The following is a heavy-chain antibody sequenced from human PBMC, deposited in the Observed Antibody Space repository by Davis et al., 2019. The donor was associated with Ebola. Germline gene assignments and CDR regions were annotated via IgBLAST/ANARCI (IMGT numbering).Heavy chain of an antibody. D-gene: IGHD2-2*01. Sequence: ASVKVSCKASGYTFTSYAMHWVRQAPGQRLEWMGWINAGNGNTKYSQKFQGRVTITRDTSASTAYMELSSLRSEDTAVYYCARGGVVVPAAPKTQYYYYYGMDVWGQGTTVTVSS. CDR3: ARGGVVVPAAPKTQYYYYYGMDV. CDR2: INAGNGNT. CDR1: GYTFTSYA. J-gene: IGHJ6*02. V-gene: IGHV1-3*01.